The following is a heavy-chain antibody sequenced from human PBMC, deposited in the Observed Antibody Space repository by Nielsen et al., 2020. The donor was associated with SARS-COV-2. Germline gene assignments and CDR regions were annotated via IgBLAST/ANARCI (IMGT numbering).Heavy chain of an antibody. J-gene: IGHJ6*03. V-gene: IGHV3-64*01. D-gene: IGHD6-25*01. Sequence: GGSLRLSCAASGFTFSSYSMHWVRQAPGGELEYIAAISPNGGGAYYGSSVKGRFTISRDNSKNTLDLQMGTLSSEDMAVYYCARATLPSGAYYMDVWGKGTTVTVSS. CDR1: GFTFSSYS. CDR2: ISPNGGGA. CDR3: ARATLPSGAYYMDV.